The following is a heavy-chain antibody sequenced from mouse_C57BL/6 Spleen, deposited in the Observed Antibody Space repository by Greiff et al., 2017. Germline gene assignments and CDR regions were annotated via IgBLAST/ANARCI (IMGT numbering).Heavy chain of an antibody. CDR2: ISDGGSYT. J-gene: IGHJ2*01. Sequence: EVQLVESGGGLVKPGGSLKLSCAASGFTFSSYAMSWVRQTPEKRLAWVATISDGGSYTSYPDNVKGRFTISRDNAKNHLYLQMSHLKSEDTAMYYCARDRGYYPYYFDYWGQGTTLTVSS. CDR3: ARDRGYYPYYFDY. V-gene: IGHV5-4*01. CDR1: GFTFSSYA. D-gene: IGHD2-1*01.